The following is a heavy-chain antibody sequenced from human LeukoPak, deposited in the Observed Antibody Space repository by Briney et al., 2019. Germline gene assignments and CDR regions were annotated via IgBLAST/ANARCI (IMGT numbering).Heavy chain of an antibody. Sequence: GGSLRLSCAASGFTFSSYWMSWVRQAPGKGLEWVSSISSSSSYIYYADSVKGRFTISRDNAKNSLYLQMNSLRAEDTAVYYCARERSGSYFGYYYYYMDVWGKGTTVTVSS. V-gene: IGHV3-21*01. CDR3: ARERSGSYFGYYYYYMDV. J-gene: IGHJ6*03. CDR1: GFTFSSYW. D-gene: IGHD1-26*01. CDR2: ISSSSSYI.